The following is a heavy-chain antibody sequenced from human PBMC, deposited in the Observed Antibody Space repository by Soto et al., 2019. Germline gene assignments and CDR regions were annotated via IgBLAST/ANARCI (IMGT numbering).Heavy chain of an antibody. J-gene: IGHJ4*02. Sequence: ASVKVSCKASGYTFTSYAMHWVRQAPGQRLEWMGWINAGNGNTKYSQKFQGRVTITRDTSASTAYMELSSLRSEDTAVYYCARVSLGYGSVLLWGQGTLVTVSS. CDR2: INAGNGNT. CDR3: ARVSLGYGSVLL. V-gene: IGHV1-3*01. D-gene: IGHD3-10*01. CDR1: GYTFTSYA.